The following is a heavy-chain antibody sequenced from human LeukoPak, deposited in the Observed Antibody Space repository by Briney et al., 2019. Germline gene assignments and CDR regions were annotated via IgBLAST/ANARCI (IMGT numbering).Heavy chain of an antibody. V-gene: IGHV4-59*08. CDR3: ARLYGSGSYYQAGYYFDY. CDR2: IYYSGST. Sequence: SETLSLTCTVSGGSISSYYWSWIRQPPGKGLEWIGYIYYSGSTNYNPSLKSRVTISVDTSKNQFSLKLSSVTAADTAVYYCARLYGSGSYYQAGYYFDYWGQGTLVTVSS. D-gene: IGHD3-10*01. CDR1: GGSISSYY. J-gene: IGHJ4*02.